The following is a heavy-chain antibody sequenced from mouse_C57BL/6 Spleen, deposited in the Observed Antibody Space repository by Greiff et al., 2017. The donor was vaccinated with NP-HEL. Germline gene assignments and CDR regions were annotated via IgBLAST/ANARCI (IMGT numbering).Heavy chain of an antibody. CDR1: GYTFTDYY. V-gene: IGHV1-26*01. CDR2: INPNNGGT. CDR3: ARSVYDYDAMDY. D-gene: IGHD2-3*01. J-gene: IGHJ4*01. Sequence: VQLQQSGPELVKPGASVKISCKASGYTFTDYYMNWVKQSHGKSLEWIGDINPNNGGTSYNQKFKGKATLTVDKSSSTAYMELRSLTSEDSAVYYCARSVYDYDAMDYWGQGTSVTVSS.